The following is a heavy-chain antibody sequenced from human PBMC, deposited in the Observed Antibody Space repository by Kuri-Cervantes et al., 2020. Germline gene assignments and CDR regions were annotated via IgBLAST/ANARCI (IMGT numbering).Heavy chain of an antibody. Sequence: GESLKISCAASGFTSSSYAMSWVRQAPGKGLEWVSAISGSGGSTYYADSVKGRFTISRDNSKNTLYLQMNSLRAEDTAVYYCASESRYCGGDCSPSAFDYWGQGTLVTVSS. CDR2: ISGSGGST. CDR3: ASESRYCGGDCSPSAFDY. V-gene: IGHV3-23*01. CDR1: GFTSSSYA. J-gene: IGHJ4*02. D-gene: IGHD2-21*02.